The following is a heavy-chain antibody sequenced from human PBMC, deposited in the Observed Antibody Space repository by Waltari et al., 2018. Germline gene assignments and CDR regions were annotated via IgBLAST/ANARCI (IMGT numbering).Heavy chain of an antibody. CDR2: VDYNGDT. J-gene: IGHJ5*02. V-gene: IGHV4-39*02. CDR1: GDSIKRDLYY. CDR3: AKHGITTTNWSKTSHSWFGP. Sequence: QLQLLESGPGLVKPSEPLSPTSAVPGDSIKRDLYYWARIRRPPGKVLEWIGSVDYNGDTYYNPSLKSRVTISADASRNRFSLGLSSVTAADTGFYYCAKHGITTTNWSKTSHSWFGPWGQGILVTVSS. D-gene: IGHD1-1*01.